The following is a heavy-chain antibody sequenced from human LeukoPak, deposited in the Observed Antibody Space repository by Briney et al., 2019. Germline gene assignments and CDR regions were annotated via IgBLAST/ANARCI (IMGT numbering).Heavy chain of an antibody. CDR3: ARDRLITEGAFDI. CDR1: GGSISIYY. V-gene: IGHV4-59*12. J-gene: IGHJ3*02. D-gene: IGHD5-24*01. Sequence: SETLSLTCTVSGGSISIYYWSWIRQPPGKGLEWLGYIYYSGSTNYNTSLKSRVPISVNTSKNQFAFKLSSVDAADTAVYYFARDRLITEGAFDIWGQGTMVTVSS. CDR2: IYYSGST.